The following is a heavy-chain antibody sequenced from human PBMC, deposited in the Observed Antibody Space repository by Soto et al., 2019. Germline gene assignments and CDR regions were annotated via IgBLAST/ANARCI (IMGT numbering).Heavy chain of an antibody. CDR2: TYYRSKWYN. Sequence: NLSLTCAISGDSVSGNSAAWNWIRQSPSRGLEWLGRTYYRSKWYNDYAVSVKSRITVTPDTSKSQFSLHLNSVTPEDTAVYYCARESPYYESSDSYFDYWGQGALVTVSS. CDR1: GDSVSGNSAA. J-gene: IGHJ4*02. V-gene: IGHV6-1*01. D-gene: IGHD3-16*01. CDR3: ARESPYYESSDSYFDY.